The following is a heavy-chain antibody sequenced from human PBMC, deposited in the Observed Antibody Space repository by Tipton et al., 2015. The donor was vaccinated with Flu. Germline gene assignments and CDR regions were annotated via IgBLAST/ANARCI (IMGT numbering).Heavy chain of an antibody. J-gene: IGHJ4*02. Sequence: AVSGFTLSSYSMNWVRQAPGKGLEWVSSISSSSSYIYYAESVKGRFTISRDNAKNSLYLQMNSLRAEDTAVYYCARGRRYGDYIFDYWGQGTLVTVSS. CDR3: ARGRRYGDYIFDY. V-gene: IGHV3-21*01. CDR1: GFTLSSYS. D-gene: IGHD4-17*01. CDR2: ISSSSSYI.